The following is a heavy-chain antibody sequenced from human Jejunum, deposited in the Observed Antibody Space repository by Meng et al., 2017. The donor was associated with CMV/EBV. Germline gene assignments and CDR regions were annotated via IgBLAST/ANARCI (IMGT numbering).Heavy chain of an antibody. J-gene: IGHJ4*02. CDR3: ARGREVAVAGIPFDY. CDR2: INPGGGRT. CDR1: GYTFTSYY. Sequence: SGYTFTSYYIHCVRHAPGQGLEWMGVINPGGGRTNYAQKFQGRVIMTRDTSTSTVYMELSSLRSEDTAVYYCARGREVAVAGIPFDYWGQGTLVTVSS. V-gene: IGHV1-46*01. D-gene: IGHD6-19*01.